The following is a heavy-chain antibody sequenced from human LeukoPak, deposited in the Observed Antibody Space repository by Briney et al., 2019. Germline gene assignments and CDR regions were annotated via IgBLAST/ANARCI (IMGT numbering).Heavy chain of an antibody. V-gene: IGHV3-74*01. CDR1: GFTFTSYW. D-gene: IGHD4-17*01. Sequence: GGSLRLSCAASGFTFTSYWMHWVRQPPGKGLVWVSRVEHDGSRTAYADSVTGRFTISRDNARNVVYLQMNSLRAEDTAVYYCATDLGWGQGTLVTVSS. J-gene: IGHJ4*02. CDR2: VEHDGSRT. CDR3: ATDLG.